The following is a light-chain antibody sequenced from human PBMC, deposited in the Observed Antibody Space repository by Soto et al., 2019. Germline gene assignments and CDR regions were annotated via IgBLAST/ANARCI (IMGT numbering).Light chain of an antibody. CDR2: EVS. CDR1: SSDVGGYNY. CDR3: SSYTSSSIDYV. V-gene: IGLV2-14*01. J-gene: IGLJ1*01. Sequence: QSALTQPASVSGSPGQSITISCTGTSSDVGGYNYVSWYQQHPGKAPKLMIYEVSNRPSGVYNRFSGSKSGNTASLTLSGLQAEDEADYYCSSYTSSSIDYVFGTGTKLTLL.